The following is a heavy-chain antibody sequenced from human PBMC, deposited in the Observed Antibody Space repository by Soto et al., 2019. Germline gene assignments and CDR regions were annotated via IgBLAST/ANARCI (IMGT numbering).Heavy chain of an antibody. J-gene: IGHJ5*02. CDR2: INHSGST. D-gene: IGHD3-10*01. Sequence: SETLSLTCAVYGGSFIGYYWSWIRQPPGKGLEWIGEINHSGSTNYNPSLKSRVTISVDTSKNQFSLKLSSVTAADTAVYYCARGRSYYGSGSYYRGTYNWFDPWGQGTLVTVSS. V-gene: IGHV4-34*01. CDR3: ARGRSYYGSGSYYRGTYNWFDP. CDR1: GGSFIGYY.